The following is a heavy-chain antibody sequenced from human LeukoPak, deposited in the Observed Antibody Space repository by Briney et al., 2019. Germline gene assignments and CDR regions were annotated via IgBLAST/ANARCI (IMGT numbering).Heavy chain of an antibody. V-gene: IGHV1-69*05. Sequence: SVKASCKASGGTFSSYAISWVRQAPGQGLDWMGRIIPIFGTANYAQKFQGRVTITTDESTSTAYMELISLRSEDTAVYYCARPARSCSGGSCHTLYFDYWGQGTLVTVSS. D-gene: IGHD2-15*01. CDR3: ARPARSCSGGSCHTLYFDY. CDR2: IIPIFGTA. CDR1: GGTFSSYA. J-gene: IGHJ4*02.